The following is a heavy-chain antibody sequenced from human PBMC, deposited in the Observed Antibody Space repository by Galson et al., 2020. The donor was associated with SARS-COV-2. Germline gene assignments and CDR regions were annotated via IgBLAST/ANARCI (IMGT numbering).Heavy chain of an antibody. J-gene: IGHJ5*02. CDR1: GFTFSSYA. V-gene: IGHV3-23*01. CDR2: ISGSGGST. Sequence: GESLKISCAASGFTFSSYAMSWVRQAPGKGLEWVSAISGSGGSTYYADSVKGRFTISRDNSKNTLYLQMNSLRAEDTAVYYCAKVGYFDWLSTVPSWFDPWGQGTLVTVSS. CDR3: AKVGYFDWLSTVPSWFDP. D-gene: IGHD3-9*01.